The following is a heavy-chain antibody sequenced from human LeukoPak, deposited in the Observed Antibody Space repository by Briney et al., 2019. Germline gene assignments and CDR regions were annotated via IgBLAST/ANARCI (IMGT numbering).Heavy chain of an antibody. D-gene: IGHD3-9*01. Sequence: ASVKVSCTASGYTFTGYYMHWVRQAPGQGLEWMGWINPNSGGTNYAQKFQGRVTMTRDTSISTAYMELSRLRSDDTAVYYCARDLPRLRYFDWLSFYFDYRGQGTLVTVSS. V-gene: IGHV1-2*02. CDR1: GYTFTGYY. CDR2: INPNSGGT. CDR3: ARDLPRLRYFDWLSFYFDY. J-gene: IGHJ4*02.